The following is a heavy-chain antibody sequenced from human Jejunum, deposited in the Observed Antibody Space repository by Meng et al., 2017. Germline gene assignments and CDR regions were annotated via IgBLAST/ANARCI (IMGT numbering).Heavy chain of an antibody. CDR1: GRSLRNSGFY. D-gene: IGHD2/OR15-2a*01. CDR3: AIHSSCNRMCSFDP. J-gene: IGHJ5*02. Sequence: QLQLQDSGPGLVKPSETLSLTCPVSGRSLRNSGFYSGWIRQPPGVWPEWLGVIYDSVTNYYNPTLKSRVTISVVTSRNNFSLKLSSVTAADMAMYYCAIHSSCNRMCSFDPWGQGTLVTVSS. CDR2: IYDSVTN. V-gene: IGHV4-39*01.